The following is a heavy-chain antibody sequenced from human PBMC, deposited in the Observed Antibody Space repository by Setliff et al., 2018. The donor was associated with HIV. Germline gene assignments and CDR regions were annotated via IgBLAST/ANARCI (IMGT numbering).Heavy chain of an antibody. CDR1: GGSFSGYF. J-gene: IGHJ4*02. V-gene: IGHV4-34*01. D-gene: IGHD3-10*01. Sequence: PSETLSLTCAVYGGSFSGYFWSWIRQFPGRGLEWITEINQSCNSNHNPSLKSRVTVSVDLSKNQFSLTLNSVTAADTAVYYCVRRPMIRGKPFDLWGQGTQVTVSS. CDR2: INQSCNS. CDR3: VRRPMIRGKPFDL.